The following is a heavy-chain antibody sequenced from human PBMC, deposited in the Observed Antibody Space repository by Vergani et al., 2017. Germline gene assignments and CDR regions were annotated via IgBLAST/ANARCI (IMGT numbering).Heavy chain of an antibody. CDR3: ARVGSGIAVAGYRYYYGMDV. D-gene: IGHD6-19*01. CDR2: IYRTGRT. CDR1: GFSIDNGYY. Sequence: QVQLQESGPGLVKPSETLSLTCAVSGFSIDNGYYWDWIRQPPGKGLEWIGSIYRTGRTHFNPSLKSRVTISADKSISTAYLQWSSLKASDTAMYYCARVGSGIAVAGYRYYYGMDVWGQGTTVTVSS. V-gene: IGHV4-38-2*01. J-gene: IGHJ6*02.